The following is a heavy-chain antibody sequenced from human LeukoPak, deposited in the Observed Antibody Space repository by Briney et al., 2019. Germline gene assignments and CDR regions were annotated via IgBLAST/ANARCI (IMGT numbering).Heavy chain of an antibody. Sequence: SVKVSCKASGGTFISYAISWVRQAPGQGLEWMGGIIPIFGIANYAQKFQGGVTITADKSTSTAYMELSSLRSEDTAVYYCASFSEKSDYYDSSGPFDYWGQGTLVTVSS. V-gene: IGHV1-69*10. D-gene: IGHD3-22*01. CDR3: ASFSEKSDYYDSSGPFDY. CDR2: IIPIFGIA. J-gene: IGHJ4*02. CDR1: GGTFISYA.